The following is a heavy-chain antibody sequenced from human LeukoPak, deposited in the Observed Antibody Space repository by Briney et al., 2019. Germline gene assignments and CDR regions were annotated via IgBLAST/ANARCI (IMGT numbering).Heavy chain of an antibody. CDR3: ARGGYSFDY. V-gene: IGHV3-7*01. CDR2: LHADGSEM. CDR1: GFSLSGYW. D-gene: IGHD5-12*01. J-gene: IGHJ4*02. Sequence: GGSLRLSCAASGFSLSGYWMTWVRQAPGEGLEWVARLHADGSEMYYVDSVKGRFTISRDNAKNSLYLQVNSLRVEDTAVYYCARGGYSFDYLGQGTLVTVSS.